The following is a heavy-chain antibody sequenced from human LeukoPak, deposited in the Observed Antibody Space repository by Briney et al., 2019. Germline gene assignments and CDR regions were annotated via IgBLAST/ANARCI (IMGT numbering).Heavy chain of an antibody. CDR2: IKQDGSEK. Sequence: GGSLRLSCAASGFTFSSYWMSWVRQAPGKGLEWVANIKQDGSEKYYVDSVKGRFTISRDNAKNSLYLQMNSLRAEDTAVYYCARYEVPAAMGTFDYWGRGTLVTVSS. J-gene: IGHJ4*02. CDR3: ARYEVPAAMGTFDY. CDR1: GFTFSSYW. V-gene: IGHV3-7*01. D-gene: IGHD2-2*01.